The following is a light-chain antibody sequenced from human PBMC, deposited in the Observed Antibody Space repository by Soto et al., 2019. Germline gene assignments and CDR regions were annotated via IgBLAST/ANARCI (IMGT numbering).Light chain of an antibody. Sequence: DIQMTQSPSSLSASVGDRVTITCQASQDISNYLNWYQQKPGKAPKLLIYDASNLETGVPSRFSGSGSGTDFTFTISSLQPEDIATYYCQQYITYQWTFGQGTEV. CDR3: QQYITYQWT. V-gene: IGKV1-33*01. CDR1: QDISNY. CDR2: DAS. J-gene: IGKJ1*01.